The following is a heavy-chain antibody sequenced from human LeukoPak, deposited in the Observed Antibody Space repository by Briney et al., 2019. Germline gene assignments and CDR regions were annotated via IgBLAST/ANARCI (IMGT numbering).Heavy chain of an antibody. D-gene: IGHD3/OR15-3a*01. CDR2: INWNSAST. V-gene: IGHV3-9*01. Sequence: PGGSLRLSCAASGFTFDEYAMHWVRQAPGKGLEWVSGINWNSASTAYADSVKGRFTISRDNAKNSVSLQMNSLRAEDTAVYFCARPTWTNYMDVWGKGTAVTISS. CDR1: GFTFDEYA. CDR3: ARPTWTNYMDV. J-gene: IGHJ6*03.